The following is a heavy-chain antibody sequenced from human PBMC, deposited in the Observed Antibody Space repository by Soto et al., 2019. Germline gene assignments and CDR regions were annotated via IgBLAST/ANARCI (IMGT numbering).Heavy chain of an antibody. CDR1: EFTFSSYA. Sequence: QVQLVESGGGVVHPERSLRLSCSASEFTFSSYAMHWVRQAPGKGLEWVAGISYDGGHKFYGDSVRCRFTISRDSSKTTVFLQMNSLRPEDTAAYYCARVKTDYSNPRGPFFFYGMDVWGQGNTVTVSS. CDR2: ISYDGGHK. D-gene: IGHD4-4*01. J-gene: IGHJ6*02. CDR3: ARVKTDYSNPRGPFFFYGMDV. V-gene: IGHV3-30-3*01.